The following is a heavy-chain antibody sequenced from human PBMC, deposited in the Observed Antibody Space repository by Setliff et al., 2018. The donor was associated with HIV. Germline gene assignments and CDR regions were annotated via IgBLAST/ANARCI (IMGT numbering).Heavy chain of an antibody. J-gene: IGHJ4*02. D-gene: IGHD3-9*01. V-gene: IGHV4-31*03. CDR1: GDSVNSYSYY. Sequence: PSETLSLTCKVSGDSVNSYSYYWSWIRQHPGKGLEWIGYIYYSGSSYYNPSVRSRVIMSLDTSENHFSLKLSSVTAADTAVYYCVRNSFDYVEEEWGQGTQVTVSS. CDR3: VRNSFDYVEEE. CDR2: IYYSGSS.